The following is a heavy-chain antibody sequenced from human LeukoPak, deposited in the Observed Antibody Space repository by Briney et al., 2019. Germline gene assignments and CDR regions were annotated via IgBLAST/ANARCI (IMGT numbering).Heavy chain of an antibody. Sequence: RASVKVSCKASGYTFTSYGISWVRQAPGQGLEWMGFISPYSGNTHYAQQLQGRVTMNTDTSTSTAYMELRSLRSDDTAVYYCARTPHYCSGGSCYFDVFDIWGQGTMVTVSS. CDR1: GYTFTSYG. V-gene: IGHV1-18*01. CDR2: ISPYSGNT. CDR3: ARTPHYCSGGSCYFDVFDI. D-gene: IGHD2-15*01. J-gene: IGHJ3*02.